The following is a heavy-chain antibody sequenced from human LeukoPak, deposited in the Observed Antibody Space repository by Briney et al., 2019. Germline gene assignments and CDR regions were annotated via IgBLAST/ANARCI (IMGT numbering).Heavy chain of an antibody. D-gene: IGHD3-10*01. V-gene: IGHV3-30*03. CDR2: ISYDGSNK. CDR1: GFTFSSYG. Sequence: GGSLRLSCAASGFTFSSYGMHWVRQAPGKALVWVAVISYDGSNKYYANSVKGRFTVSRDNSKNTLYLQMNSLRAEDTAVYYCARDGDYYGSGSIPDYWGQGTLVTVSS. CDR3: ARDGDYYGSGSIPDY. J-gene: IGHJ4*02.